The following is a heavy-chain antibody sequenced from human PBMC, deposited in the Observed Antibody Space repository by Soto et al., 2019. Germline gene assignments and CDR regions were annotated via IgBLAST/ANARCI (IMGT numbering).Heavy chain of an antibody. Sequence: ASVKVSCKASGYTFTGYYMHWVRQAPGQGLEWMGWINPNSGGTNYAQKFQGRVTMTRDTSISTAYMELSRLRSDDTAVYYCARDLGDYYYYGMDVWGQGTTVTVS. V-gene: IGHV1-2*02. J-gene: IGHJ6*02. CDR3: ARDLGDYYYYGMDV. CDR1: GYTFTGYY. CDR2: INPNSGGT. D-gene: IGHD1-26*01.